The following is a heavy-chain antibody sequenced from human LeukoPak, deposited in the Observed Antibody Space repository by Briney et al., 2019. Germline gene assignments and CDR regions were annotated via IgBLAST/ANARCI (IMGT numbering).Heavy chain of an antibody. Sequence: SQTLSLTCAISGDSVSSNSAAWNWIGQSPSRGLEWLGRTYYRSKWYNNYAVSVKSRITINPDTSKNQFSLHLNSVTPEDTAEYYCARSELGYFDYWGQGTLVTVSS. V-gene: IGHV6-1*01. CDR1: GDSVSSNSAA. D-gene: IGHD3-16*01. CDR3: ARSELGYFDY. CDR2: TYYRSKWYN. J-gene: IGHJ4*02.